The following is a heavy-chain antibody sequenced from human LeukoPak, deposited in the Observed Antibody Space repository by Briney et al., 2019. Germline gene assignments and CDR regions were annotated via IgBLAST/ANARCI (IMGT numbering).Heavy chain of an antibody. D-gene: IGHD2-21*01. CDR3: AKLISTVDY. J-gene: IGHJ4*02. V-gene: IGHV3-30*18. CDR1: GFTLSTYT. Sequence: PGGSLRLSCAASGFTLSTYTMSWVRQAPGKGLEWVAVITSDGSDKYHADSVKGRFTISRDNSRDTLYLQMNSLRAEDTAIYYCAKLISTVDYWGQGTLVTVSS. CDR2: ITSDGSDK.